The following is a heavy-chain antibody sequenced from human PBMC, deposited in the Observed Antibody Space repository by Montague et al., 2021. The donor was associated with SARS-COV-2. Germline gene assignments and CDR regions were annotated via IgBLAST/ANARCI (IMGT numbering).Heavy chain of an antibody. D-gene: IGHD5-18*01. CDR2: INYSGST. V-gene: IGHV4-59*01. CDR3: ARGSYGPGAFDI. J-gene: IGHJ3*02. Sequence: SETLSLTCTVSGGSISGYYWSWIRQPPGKGLEWIGYINYSGSTNYNPSLKSRVTISLDTSKNQLSLKLNSVTAADTAVYYCARGSYGPGAFDIWGQGTMVTVSS. CDR1: GGSISGYY.